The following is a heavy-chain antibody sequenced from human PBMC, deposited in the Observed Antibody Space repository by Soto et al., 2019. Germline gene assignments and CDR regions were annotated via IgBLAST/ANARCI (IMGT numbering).Heavy chain of an antibody. V-gene: IGHV3-11*05. CDR1: GFTFSDYY. CDR2: ISSSSSYT. CDR3: ARGYSSSWYVNYYYGMDV. J-gene: IGHJ6*02. Sequence: QVPLVESGGGLVKPGGSLRLSCAASGFTFSDYYMSWIRQAPGKGLEWVSYISSSSSYTNYADSVKGRFTISRDNAKNSLYLQMNSLRAEDTAVHYCARGYSSSWYVNYYYGMDVWGQGTTVTVSS. D-gene: IGHD6-13*01.